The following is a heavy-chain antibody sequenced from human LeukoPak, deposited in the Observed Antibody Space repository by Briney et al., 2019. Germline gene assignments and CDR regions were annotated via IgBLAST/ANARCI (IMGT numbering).Heavy chain of an antibody. CDR3: ARQITMVRGVTVTDWFDP. CDR1: GGSISSSSYY. D-gene: IGHD3-10*01. V-gene: IGHV4-39*01. J-gene: IGHJ5*02. CDR2: IYYSGST. Sequence: SETLSLTCTVSGGSISSSSYYWGWIRQPPGKGLEWIGSIYYSGSTYYNPSLKSRVTISVDTSKNQFSLKLSSMTAADTAVYYCARQITMVRGVTVTDWFDPWGQGTLVTVSS.